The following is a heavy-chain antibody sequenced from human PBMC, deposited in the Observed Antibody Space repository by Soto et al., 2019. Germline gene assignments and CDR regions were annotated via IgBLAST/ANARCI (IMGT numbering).Heavy chain of an antibody. Sequence: EVQLVQSGGGLVHPGGSLRLSCEASGFTLSAFWMNWVRQSPRRGLEWVANVNREGSKMVYVDAVKGRFSVSRDNTQNSVYLEMNSLRAEDTAVYYCAGWGNNACYWGQGSLVTVSS. V-gene: IGHV3-7*02. CDR1: GFTLSAFW. CDR3: AGWGNNACY. J-gene: IGHJ4*02. D-gene: IGHD3-16*01. CDR2: VNREGSKM.